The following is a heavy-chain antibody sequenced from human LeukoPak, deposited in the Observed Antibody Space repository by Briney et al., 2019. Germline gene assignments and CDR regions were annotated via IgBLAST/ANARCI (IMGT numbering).Heavy chain of an antibody. CDR3: GKDPNGDYIGAFDF. J-gene: IGHJ3*01. Sequence: PGGSLRLSCEASGLAFRNYAMTWVRQAPGKGLEWVSVIRGSGGDIRYADSVKGRFTISRDNSVNTLYLQMNSLRAEDAAVYYCGKDPNGDYIGAFDFWGQGTMVTVSS. CDR2: IRGSGGDI. CDR1: GLAFRNYA. V-gene: IGHV3-23*01. D-gene: IGHD4-17*01.